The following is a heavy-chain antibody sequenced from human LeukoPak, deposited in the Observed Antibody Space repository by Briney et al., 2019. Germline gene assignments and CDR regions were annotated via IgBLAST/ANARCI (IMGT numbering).Heavy chain of an antibody. J-gene: IGHJ4*02. V-gene: IGHV3-48*02. D-gene: IGHD2-15*01. CDR3: ARRYCDGGTCYFDY. Sequence: PGGSLRLSCAASGFTFSNYNLNWVRQAPGKGLEWVSHISNSGGTIYYADSVKGRFTVSRDNAKNSLYLQMNSLTDEDTAVYFCARRYCDGGTCYFDYWGQGTLVTVSS. CDR1: GFTFSNYN. CDR2: ISNSGGTI.